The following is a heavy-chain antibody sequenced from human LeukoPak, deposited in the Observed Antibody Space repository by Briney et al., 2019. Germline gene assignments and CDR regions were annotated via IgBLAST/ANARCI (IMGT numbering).Heavy chain of an antibody. J-gene: IGHJ4*02. CDR3: AREKTTIFGAVIGLDY. CDR1: GGTFSSYA. V-gene: IGHV1-69*13. D-gene: IGHD3-3*01. Sequence: GASVKVSCKASGGTFSSYAISWVRQAPGQGLEWMGGIIPIFGTANYAQKFQGRVTITADESTSTAYMELSSLRSEDTAVYYCAREKTTIFGAVIGLDYWGQGTLVTVSS. CDR2: IIPIFGTA.